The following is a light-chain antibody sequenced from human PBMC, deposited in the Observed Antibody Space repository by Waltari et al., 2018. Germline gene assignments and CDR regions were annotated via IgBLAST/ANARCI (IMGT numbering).Light chain of an antibody. CDR2: RNS. J-gene: IGLJ1*01. Sequence: QSGLTQSPSVSGTPGQRVTISCSGSTSNIGSNNVNWYQQFPGTAPKRLIYRNSERPSGVPDRFSGSKSGTSASLAISGLQSEDEAEYYCSAWDDSVHVFGTGTRVTVL. V-gene: IGLV1-44*01. CDR1: TSNIGSNN. CDR3: SAWDDSVHV.